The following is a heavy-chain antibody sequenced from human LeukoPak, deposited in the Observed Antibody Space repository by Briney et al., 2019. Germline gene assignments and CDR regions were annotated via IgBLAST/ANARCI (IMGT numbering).Heavy chain of an antibody. D-gene: IGHD3-10*01. CDR1: GFTFSSYA. J-gene: IGHJ4*02. Sequence: GGSLRLSCAASGFTFSSYAMSWVRQAPGKGLEWVSAISGSGGSTYYADSVKGRFTISRDNSKNTLYLQMNSLRAEDTAVYYCAKDQRITMVRGVILPLDYWGQGTLVTVSS. CDR3: AKDQRITMVRGVILPLDY. CDR2: ISGSGGST. V-gene: IGHV3-23*01.